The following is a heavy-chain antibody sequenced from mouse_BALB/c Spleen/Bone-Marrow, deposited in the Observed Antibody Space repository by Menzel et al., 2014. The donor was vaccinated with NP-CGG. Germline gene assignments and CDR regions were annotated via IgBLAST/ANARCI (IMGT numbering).Heavy chain of an antibody. D-gene: IGHD3-1*01. J-gene: IGHJ1*01. CDR1: GYTFTSYW. CDR3: ASGPWYFDV. Sequence: VQLQQSGAELVRPGVSVKLSCKASGYTFTSYWMHWIKQRPEQGLERIGEINPTNGSTNYNEEFKTKATLTVDKSSSTAYMQLSGLTSEDSAVYYCASGPWYFDVWGAGTTVTVSS. V-gene: IGHV1S81*02. CDR2: INPTNGST.